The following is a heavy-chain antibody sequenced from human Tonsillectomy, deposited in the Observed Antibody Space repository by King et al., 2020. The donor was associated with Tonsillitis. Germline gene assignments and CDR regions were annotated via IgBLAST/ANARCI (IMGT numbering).Heavy chain of an antibody. CDR1: GDSIRSAKW. J-gene: IGHJ3*02. Sequence: VQLQESGPGLVKPSGTLSLTCAVSGDSIRSAKWWSWVRLSPGKGLEWIGEIFHSGSTTYTPSLKSRVTISVDKSNNQFSLKLHSVTAADTAVYYCARARYYGDLKAFEIGGQGTMVMVPS. D-gene: IGHD4-17*01. CDR3: ARARYYGDLKAFEI. CDR2: IFHSGST. V-gene: IGHV4-4*02.